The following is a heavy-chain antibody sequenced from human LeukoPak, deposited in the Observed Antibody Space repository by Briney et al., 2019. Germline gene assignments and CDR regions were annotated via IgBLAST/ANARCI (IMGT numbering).Heavy chain of an antibody. CDR3: TRDSAYCGGDCYFDY. CDR2: IRSKAYGGTT. CDR1: GFSFGDYA. Sequence: GGSLRLSCTASGFSFGDYAMSWVRQAPGKGMEWVGFIRSKAYGGTTEYAASVKGRFTISRDDSKSIAYLQMNSLKTEDTAVYYCTRDSAYCGGDCYFDYWGQGTLVTVSS. J-gene: IGHJ4*02. V-gene: IGHV3-49*04. D-gene: IGHD2-21*02.